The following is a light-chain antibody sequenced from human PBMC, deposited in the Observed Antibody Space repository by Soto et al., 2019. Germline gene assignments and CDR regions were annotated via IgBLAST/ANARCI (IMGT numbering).Light chain of an antibody. CDR1: HSISTN. J-gene: IGKJ4*01. V-gene: IGKV3-15*01. Sequence: EIIMTQAPATLSVSPGEGATLSCRTSHSISTNLAWYQHKRGQSPRLLVYGASTRATGIPARFSGSGSGAECIRSISSRQSGDFAVYYCQQYNSWPTFGGVTKVEIK. CDR2: GAS. CDR3: QQYNSWPT.